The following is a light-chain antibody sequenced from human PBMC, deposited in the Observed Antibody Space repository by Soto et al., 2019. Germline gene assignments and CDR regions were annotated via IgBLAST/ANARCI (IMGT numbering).Light chain of an antibody. CDR2: RND. CDR1: SSNIGTHS. CDR3: AAWDDSLNGYV. J-gene: IGLJ1*01. V-gene: IGLV1-44*01. Sequence: QSVLTQPPSASETPGQTVTISCSGSSSNIGTHSVNWYQQLPGTAPKLLIYRNDQRPSGVPDRFSGSKSGTSASLAISGLQSEDEADYSCAAWDDSLNGYVFGTGTKVTVL.